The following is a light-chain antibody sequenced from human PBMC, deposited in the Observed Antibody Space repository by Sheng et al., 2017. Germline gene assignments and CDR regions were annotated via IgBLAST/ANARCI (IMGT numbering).Light chain of an antibody. Sequence: EIVLTQSPATLSLSPGERATLSCRASQSVSSYLAWYQQKPGQAPRLLIYDASNRATGFPARLSGSGSGTEFTLTISSLQSEDFAVYYCQQYDKWPLTFGGGTKVEIK. CDR2: DAS. V-gene: IGKV3-15*01. CDR3: QQYDKWPLT. CDR1: QSVSSY. J-gene: IGKJ4*01.